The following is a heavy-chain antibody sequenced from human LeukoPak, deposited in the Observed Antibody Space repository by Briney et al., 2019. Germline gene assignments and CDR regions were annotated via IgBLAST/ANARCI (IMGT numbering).Heavy chain of an antibody. CDR2: INAGNGNT. CDR1: GYTFTSYA. Sequence: ASVKVSCKASGYTFTSYAMHWVRQAPGQRLEWMGWINAGNGNTKYSQKFQGRVTITRDTSASTAYMELSSLRSEDTAVYYCARSPMVRGVIAWLDPWGQGTLVTVSS. CDR3: ARSPMVRGVIAWLDP. V-gene: IGHV1-3*01. J-gene: IGHJ5*02. D-gene: IGHD3-10*01.